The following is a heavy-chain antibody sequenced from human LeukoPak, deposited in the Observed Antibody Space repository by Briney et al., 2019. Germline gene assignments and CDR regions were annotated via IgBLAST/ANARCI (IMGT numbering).Heavy chain of an antibody. CDR3: ARGPIVGATWSDEFFH. CDR2: IIPNFGTT. CDR1: GGTFSSYA. V-gene: IGHV1-69*05. Sequence: SVKVSCKASGGTFSSYAISWVRQAPGQGLEWMGRIIPNFGTTNYAQKSQGRVTITTDESTSTAYMELSSLRSEDTAVYYCARGPIVGATWSDEFFHWGQGTLVTVSS. D-gene: IGHD1-26*01. J-gene: IGHJ4*02.